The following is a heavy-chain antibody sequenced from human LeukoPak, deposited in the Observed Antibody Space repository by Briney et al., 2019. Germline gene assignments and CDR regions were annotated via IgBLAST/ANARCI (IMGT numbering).Heavy chain of an antibody. CDR1: GGTFSSFA. V-gene: IGHV1-8*02. CDR2: MSPNSGNT. CDR3: ARGPSYYDFHH. D-gene: IGHD3-3*01. Sequence: ASVKVSCKASGGTFSSFAISWVRQAPGQGLEWMGWMSPNSGNTGYAQKFQGRVTMTSNTSISTAYMELSGLRSEDTAIYYCARGPSYYDFHHWGQGTLVTVSS. J-gene: IGHJ4*02.